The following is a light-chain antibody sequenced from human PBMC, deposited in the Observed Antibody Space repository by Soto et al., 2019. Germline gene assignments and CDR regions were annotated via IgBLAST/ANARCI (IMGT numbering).Light chain of an antibody. V-gene: IGKV3-11*01. CDR3: HQRSNWSLT. CDR2: DVS. J-gene: IGKJ4*01. Sequence: EVVLTQSPDTLSLSPGGSATLSCRASQSVSSYLAWYQQRPGQALRLLIYDVSKRATGIPARFSGSGSRTDFTLTINSLEPEDFAIYFCHQRSNWSLTFGGGTKLEIK. CDR1: QSVSSY.